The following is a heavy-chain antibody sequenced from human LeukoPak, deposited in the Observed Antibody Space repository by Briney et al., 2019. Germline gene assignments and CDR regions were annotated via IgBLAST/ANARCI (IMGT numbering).Heavy chain of an antibody. J-gene: IGHJ6*02. V-gene: IGHV4-34*01. CDR1: GGSFSAYY. CDR2: INHRGST. Sequence: ASETLSLTCAVYGGSFSAYYWSWIRQPPGKGLEWVGEINHRGSTNYNPSLKSRVTISVDTSKNQFSLRLISVTAADTAVYYCARGVVVAATFYYNYRMDVWGQGTTVTVSS. D-gene: IGHD2-15*01. CDR3: ARGVVVAATFYYNYRMDV.